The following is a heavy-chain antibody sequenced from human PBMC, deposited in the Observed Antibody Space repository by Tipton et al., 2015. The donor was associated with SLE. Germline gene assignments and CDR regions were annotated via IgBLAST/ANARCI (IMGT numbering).Heavy chain of an antibody. D-gene: IGHD2/OR15-2a*01. CDR3: ARATIEYSRSFYSYMDV. CDR2: VHHFGST. J-gene: IGHJ6*03. V-gene: IGHV4-39*07. Sequence: TLSLTCTVSGDSISTYTYQWGWLRQPPGKGLEWIGTVHHFGSTNYNPSLKSRTTISVDTSKNRFSLKMTSVTAADTAVYFCARATIEYSRSFYSYMDVWGKGTPVTVSS. CDR1: GDSISTYTYQ.